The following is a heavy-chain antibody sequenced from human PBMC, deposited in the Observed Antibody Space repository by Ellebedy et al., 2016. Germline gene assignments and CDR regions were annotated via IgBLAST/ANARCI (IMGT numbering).Heavy chain of an antibody. CDR2: VDGSGNT. V-gene: IGHV4-4*07. CDR3: ARGLTPHFDS. D-gene: IGHD2-21*01. CDR1: GDSIRFYY. J-gene: IGHJ4*02. Sequence: SETLSLTCTVSGDSIRFYYWSWIRQPAGKGLEWIGRVDGSGNTNYNPSLKNRVTMSLDTSKNQFSLKFTSLTAADTGVYYCARGLTPHFDSWGQGALVTVSS.